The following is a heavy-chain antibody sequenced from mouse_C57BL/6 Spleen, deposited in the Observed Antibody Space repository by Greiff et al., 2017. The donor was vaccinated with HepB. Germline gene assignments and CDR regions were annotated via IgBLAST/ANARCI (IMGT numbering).Heavy chain of an antibody. CDR3: ARSYYGSDY. D-gene: IGHD1-1*01. CDR2: IRNKANGYTT. V-gene: IGHV7-3*01. Sequence: EVKLMESGGGLVQPGGSLSLSCAASGFTFTDYYMSWVRQPPGKALEWLGFIRNKANGYTTEYSASVKGRFTISRDNSQSILYLQMNALRAEDSATYYCARSYYGSDYWGQGTTLTVSS. J-gene: IGHJ2*01. CDR1: GFTFTDYY.